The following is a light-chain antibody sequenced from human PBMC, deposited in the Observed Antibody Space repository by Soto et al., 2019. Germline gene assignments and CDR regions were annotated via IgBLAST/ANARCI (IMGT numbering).Light chain of an antibody. CDR3: QSSERGLSGYV. V-gene: IGLV1-40*01. Sequence: QAVLAQPPSVSGAPGQGVTNSCTWRSSKIGADYDVHWYQQLPGAAPKLLIYGNSNRPSGVPDRFSGSKSGTSASLAIIGLKAEDEADYYCQSSERGLSGYVFGTGTKVTVL. CDR1: SSKIGADYD. J-gene: IGLJ1*01. CDR2: GNS.